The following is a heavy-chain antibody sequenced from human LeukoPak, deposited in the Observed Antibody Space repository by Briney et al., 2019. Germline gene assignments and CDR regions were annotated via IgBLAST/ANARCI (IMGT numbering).Heavy chain of an antibody. CDR1: GYSFANYW. D-gene: IGHD1-26*01. CDR2: IYPGDSDS. V-gene: IGHV5-51*01. J-gene: IGHJ3*02. CDR3: ARRRGRYSGDAFDI. Sequence: GESLKISCKGSGYSFANYWIGWVRQMPGKGLEWMGIIYPGDSDSRYTPSFQGQVTISVDKSINTAYLQWSSLKASDTAMYYCARRRGRYSGDAFDIWGQGTMVTVSS.